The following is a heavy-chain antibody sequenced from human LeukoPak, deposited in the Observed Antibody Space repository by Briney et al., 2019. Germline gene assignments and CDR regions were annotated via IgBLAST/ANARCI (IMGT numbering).Heavy chain of an antibody. CDR1: GFTFSNYA. J-gene: IGHJ4*02. CDR2: ISDSGGST. CDR3: AKSFSGGGYYFEY. D-gene: IGHD3-10*01. Sequence: QPGGSLRLSCAASGFTFSNYAMTWVRQAPGKGLEWVSGISDSGGSTYYADSVKGRFTISRDNSKNTLYLQMNSLRAEDTAVYYCAKSFSGGGYYFEYWGQGTLVTVSS. V-gene: IGHV3-23*01.